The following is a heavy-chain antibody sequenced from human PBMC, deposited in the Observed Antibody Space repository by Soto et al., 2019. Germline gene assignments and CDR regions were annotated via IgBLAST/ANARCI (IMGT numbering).Heavy chain of an antibody. CDR1: GGTFSSYA. CDR3: ARGSSSWGGDWFDP. CDR2: IIPIFGTA. V-gene: IGHV1-69*13. Sequence: VASVKVSCKASGGTFSSYAISWVRQAPGQGLEWMGGIIPIFGTANYAQKFQGRVTITADESTSTAYMELSSLRSEDTAVYYCARGSSSWGGDWFDPWGQGTLVTVSS. D-gene: IGHD6-13*01. J-gene: IGHJ5*02.